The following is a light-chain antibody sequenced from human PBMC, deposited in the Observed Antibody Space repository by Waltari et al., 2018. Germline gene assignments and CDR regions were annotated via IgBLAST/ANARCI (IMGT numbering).Light chain of an antibody. J-gene: IGLJ2*01. Sequence: QSALTQPRSVSGSPGQSVTISCTGTSSDVGGYNHVSWYQQYPGKAPKFMIYDVSKRPSGVPDRFSGSKSGNTASLTISGLQAEDEADYYCCSYAGSYTYVVFGGGTKLTVL. CDR2: DVS. V-gene: IGLV2-11*01. CDR3: CSYAGSYTYVV. CDR1: SSDVGGYNH.